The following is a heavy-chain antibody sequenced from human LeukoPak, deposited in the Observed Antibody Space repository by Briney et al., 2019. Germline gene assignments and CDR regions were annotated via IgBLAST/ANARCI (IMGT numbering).Heavy chain of an antibody. CDR2: IYHSGST. V-gene: IGHV4-4*02. D-gene: IGHD6-13*01. CDR3: ARDRSSSWRNSYYYYGMDG. CDR1: RGSLSISNW. J-gene: IGHJ6*04. Sequence: SETLSLTRALSRGSLSISNWWSWARPPPGKGLEWMGEIYHSGSTNYNPSLKSRVTRSVAKSKDPFSLKLSSVTAAETAVYYCARDRSSSWRNSYYYYGMDGWGKGATVSVSS.